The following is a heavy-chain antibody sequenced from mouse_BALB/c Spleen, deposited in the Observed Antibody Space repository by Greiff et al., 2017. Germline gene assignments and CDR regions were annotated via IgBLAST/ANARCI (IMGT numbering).Heavy chain of an antibody. Sequence: VQLQQSGAELAKPGASVKMSCKASGYTFTSYWMHWVKQRPGQGLEWIGYINPSTGYTEYNQKFKDKATLTADKSSSTAYMQLSSLTSEDSAVYYCARWGTTAFFDYWGQGTTLTVSS. CDR2: INPSTGYT. V-gene: IGHV1-7*01. J-gene: IGHJ2*01. D-gene: IGHD1-2*01. CDR1: GYTFTSYW. CDR3: ARWGTTAFFDY.